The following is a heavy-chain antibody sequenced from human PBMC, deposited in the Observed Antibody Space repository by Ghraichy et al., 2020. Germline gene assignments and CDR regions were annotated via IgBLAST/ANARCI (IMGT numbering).Heavy chain of an antibody. J-gene: IGHJ6*03. CDR1: GGSISSYY. D-gene: IGHD3-9*01. V-gene: IGHV4-59*08. CDR3: ARLGGYYDILTGYYPARYYMDV. CDR2: IYYSGST. Sequence: SETLSLTCTVSGGSISSYYWSWIRQPPGKGLEWIGYIYYSGSTNYNPSLKGRVTISVDTSKNQFSLKLSSVTAADTAVYYCARLGGYYDILTGYYPARYYMDVWGKGTTVTVSS.